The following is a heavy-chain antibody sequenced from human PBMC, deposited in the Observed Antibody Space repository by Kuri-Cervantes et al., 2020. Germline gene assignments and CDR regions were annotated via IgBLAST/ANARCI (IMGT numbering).Heavy chain of an antibody. CDR1: GYTFTGYY. V-gene: IGHV1-2*02. CDR3: ARDTEDSLRYFDWLSTYYYYGMDV. CDR2: INPNSGGT. J-gene: IGHJ6*02. D-gene: IGHD3-9*01. Sequence: ASVKVSCKASGYTFTGYYMHWVRQAPGQGLEWMGWINPNSGGTNCAQKFQGRVTMTRDTSISTAYMELSRLRSDDTAVYYCARDTEDSLRYFDWLSTYYYYGMDVWGQGTTVTVSS.